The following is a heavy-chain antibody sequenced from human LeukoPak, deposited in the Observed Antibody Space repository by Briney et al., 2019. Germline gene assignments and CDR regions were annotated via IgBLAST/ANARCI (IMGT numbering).Heavy chain of an antibody. CDR1: GLTFRSYG. V-gene: IGHV3-30*02. CDR2: IWYDGSKK. CDR3: AKERKLLPFDC. J-gene: IGHJ4*02. Sequence: GGSLRLSCAASGLTFRSYGMHWVRQAPGKGLEWVAVIWYDGSKKYYADSVKGRFTISRDNSKNTLYLQMNSLRAEDTAVYYCAKERKLLPFDCWGQGTLVTVSS. D-gene: IGHD4-23*01.